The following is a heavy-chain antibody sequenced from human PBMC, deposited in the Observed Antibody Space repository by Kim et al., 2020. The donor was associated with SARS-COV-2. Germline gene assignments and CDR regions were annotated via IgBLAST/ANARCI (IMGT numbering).Heavy chain of an antibody. D-gene: IGHD6-13*01. V-gene: IGHV1-46*01. CDR3: ARVFGYSRGDFDY. Sequence: YAQKFQGGVTMTRDTSTSTVYMELSSLRSEDTAVYYCARVFGYSRGDFDYWGQGTLVTVSS. J-gene: IGHJ4*02.